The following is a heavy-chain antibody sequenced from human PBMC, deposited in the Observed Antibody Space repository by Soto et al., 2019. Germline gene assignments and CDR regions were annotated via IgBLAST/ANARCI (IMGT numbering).Heavy chain of an antibody. Sequence: QVQLVQSGAEVKKPGSSVKVSCKASGGTFSSYAISWVRQAPGQGLEWMGGIIPIFGTANYAQKFQGRVTITADESTSTAYMELSSLRSEDTAVYYCARVIDYGGNSYYYYSGGMDVWGQGTTVTVSS. CDR1: GGTFSSYA. CDR3: ARVIDYGGNSYYYYSGGMDV. V-gene: IGHV1-69*01. CDR2: IIPIFGTA. D-gene: IGHD4-17*01. J-gene: IGHJ6*02.